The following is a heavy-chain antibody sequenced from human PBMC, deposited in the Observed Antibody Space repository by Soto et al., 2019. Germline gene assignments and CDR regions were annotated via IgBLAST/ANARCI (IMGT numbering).Heavy chain of an antibody. D-gene: IGHD4-4*01. CDR3: ARGIVTETTVTWFDP. V-gene: IGHV1-18*01. Sequence: ASVKVSCKASGYTFTSYGISWVRQAPGQGLEWMGWISAYNGNTNYAQKLQGRVTMTTDTSTSTAYMELRSLRAGDTAVYYCARGIVTETTVTWFDPWGQGTLVTVSS. J-gene: IGHJ5*02. CDR1: GYTFTSYG. CDR2: ISAYNGNT.